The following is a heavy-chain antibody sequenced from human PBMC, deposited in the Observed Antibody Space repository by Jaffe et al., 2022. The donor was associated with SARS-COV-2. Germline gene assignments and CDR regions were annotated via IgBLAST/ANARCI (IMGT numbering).Heavy chain of an antibody. CDR3: ARFYASYYDSSGYFSPHYYYYGMDV. J-gene: IGHJ6*02. Sequence: QVQLVQSGSELKKPGASVKVSCKASGYTFTSYAMNWVRQAPGQGLEWMGWINTNTGNPTYAQGFTGRFVFSLDTSVSTAYLQISSLKAEDTAVYYCARFYASYYDSSGYFSPHYYYYGMDVWGQGTTVTVSS. CDR1: GYTFTSYA. D-gene: IGHD3-22*01. V-gene: IGHV7-4-1*02. CDR2: INTNTGNP.